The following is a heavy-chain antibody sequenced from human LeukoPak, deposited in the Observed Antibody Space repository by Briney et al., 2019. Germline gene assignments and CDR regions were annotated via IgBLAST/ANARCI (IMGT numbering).Heavy chain of an antibody. V-gene: IGHV3-11*01. J-gene: IGHJ3*02. D-gene: IGHD3-22*01. CDR1: GFTFSDYY. Sequence: GGSLRLSCAASGFTFSDYYMSWIRQAPGKGLEWVSYISSSGSTIYYADSVKGRFTISRDNAKNSLYLQMNSLRAEDTAVYYCARDWDSSAYYSSDAFDIWGQGTMVTVSS. CDR3: ARDWDSSAYYSSDAFDI. CDR2: ISSSGSTI.